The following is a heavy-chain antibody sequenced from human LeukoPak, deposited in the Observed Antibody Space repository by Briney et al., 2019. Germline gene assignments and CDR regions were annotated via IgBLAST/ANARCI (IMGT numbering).Heavy chain of an antibody. Sequence: TGGSLRLSCVASGFTFSTYAMTWVRQAPGKGLEWVSGISSSGDDTYYADSVKGRFTISRDNSKNTVYLQMNSLRADDTAVYYCARGLWIAAAGTVGDYWGQGTLVAVSS. D-gene: IGHD6-13*01. V-gene: IGHV3-23*01. CDR2: ISSSGDDT. J-gene: IGHJ4*02. CDR3: ARGLWIAAAGTVGDY. CDR1: GFTFSTYA.